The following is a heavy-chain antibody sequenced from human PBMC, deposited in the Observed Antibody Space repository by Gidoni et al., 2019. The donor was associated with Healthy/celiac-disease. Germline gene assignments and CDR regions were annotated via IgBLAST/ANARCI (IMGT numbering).Heavy chain of an antibody. V-gene: IGHV3-33*01. D-gene: IGHD1-26*01. CDR3: ARDVRWELRRAGTGWFDP. Sequence: QVQLVESGGGVVQPGRSLRLSCAASGFTFSSYGMHWFRQAPGKGLEGVAVIWYDGSNKYYADSVKGRFTISRDNSKNTLYLQMNSLRAEDTAVYYCARDVRWELRRAGTGWFDPWGQGTLVTVSS. CDR1: GFTFSSYG. CDR2: IWYDGSNK. J-gene: IGHJ5*02.